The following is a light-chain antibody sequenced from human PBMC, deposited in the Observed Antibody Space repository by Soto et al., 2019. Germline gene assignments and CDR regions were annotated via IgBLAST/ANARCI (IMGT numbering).Light chain of an antibody. CDR3: QQYGSSLSIT. J-gene: IGKJ5*01. CDR2: TTS. Sequence: EIVLTQSPGTLSLSPGERATLSCRASQSVNDNHLAWYQQKPGQAPRLLIYTTSNRATGIPDRFSGSGSGTDFILTISRLEPDDFAVYYCQQYGSSLSITFGQGTRLEIK. CDR1: QSVNDNH. V-gene: IGKV3-20*01.